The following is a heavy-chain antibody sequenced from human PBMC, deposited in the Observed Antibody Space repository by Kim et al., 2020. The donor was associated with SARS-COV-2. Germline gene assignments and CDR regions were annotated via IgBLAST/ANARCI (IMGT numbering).Heavy chain of an antibody. V-gene: IGHV3-23*01. D-gene: IGHD6-13*01. Sequence: GGSLRLSCAASGFTFSTYAMSWVRQAPWKGLEWVSGISGGGHTIQYADSAKGRFTISRDNSKNMLYLQMNSLITEDTAIYYCADTWYGRVFWGQGTLVTVSS. CDR3: ADTWYGRVF. J-gene: IGHJ4*02. CDR2: ISGGGHTI. CDR1: GFTFSTYA.